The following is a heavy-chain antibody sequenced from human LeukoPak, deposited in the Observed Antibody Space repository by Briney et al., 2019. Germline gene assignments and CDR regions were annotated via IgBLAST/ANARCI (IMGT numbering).Heavy chain of an antibody. J-gene: IGHJ4*02. CDR1: GGSISSYY. Sequence: SETLSLTCTVSGGSISSYYWSWIRQPPGKGLEWVGYVYYSGSTKYNPSLNSRVTISVDTSKNQFSLKLTSMTAADTAVYYCARVYGGNPIPYYFDYWGQGTLVTVSS. D-gene: IGHD4-23*01. V-gene: IGHV4-59*08. CDR3: ARVYGGNPIPYYFDY. CDR2: VYYSGST.